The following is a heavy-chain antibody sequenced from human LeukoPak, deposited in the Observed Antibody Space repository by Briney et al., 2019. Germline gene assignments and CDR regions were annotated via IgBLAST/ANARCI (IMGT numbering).Heavy chain of an antibody. D-gene: IGHD3-10*01. CDR3: AREYAGSMSRWFDP. V-gene: IGHV4-4*07. CDR1: GGSISSYY. J-gene: IGHJ5*02. Sequence: PSEPLSLTCTVSGGSISSYYWSWIRQPAGKGLEWIGRIHSSGSTNQNPSLESRVTMSVDTSKNQFSLKLSSVTAADTAVYYCAREYAGSMSRWFDPWGQGTLVTVSS. CDR2: IHSSGST.